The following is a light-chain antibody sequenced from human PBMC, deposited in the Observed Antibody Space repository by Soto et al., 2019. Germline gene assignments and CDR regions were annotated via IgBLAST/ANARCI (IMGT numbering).Light chain of an antibody. Sequence: DIQMTRSPSSLSASVGDRVTITCRASQSISSYLNWYQQKPGKAPKLLIYAASSLQSGVPSRFSGSGSGTDFPLTISSLQPEDFATYYCQQSYSTPPLTFGGWTKVEIK. J-gene: IGKJ4*01. V-gene: IGKV1-39*01. CDR3: QQSYSTPPLT. CDR1: QSISSY. CDR2: AAS.